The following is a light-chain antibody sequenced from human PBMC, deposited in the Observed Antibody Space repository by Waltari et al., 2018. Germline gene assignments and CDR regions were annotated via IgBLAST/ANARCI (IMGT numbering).Light chain of an antibody. J-gene: IGKJ1*01. CDR2: GAS. CDR3: QEYDRSRET. V-gene: IGKV3-20*01. CDR1: QSVRSNY. Sequence: EIELTQSPGTLSLSPGDRATLSCRASQSVRSNYLAWYQQKPGQAPRLLIYGASTRATGVPDRFSGSGSGTDFTLTISRLEPEDFAVYYCQEYDRSRETFGQGTKVQIK.